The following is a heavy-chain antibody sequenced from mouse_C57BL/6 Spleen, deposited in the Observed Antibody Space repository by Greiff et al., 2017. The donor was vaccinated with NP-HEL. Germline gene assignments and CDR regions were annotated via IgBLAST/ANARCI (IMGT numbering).Heavy chain of an antibody. Sequence: EVKLVESEGGLVQPGSSMKLSCTASGFTFSDYYMAWVRPVPEKGLEWVANINYDGSSTYYLDSLKSRFIISRDNAKNILYLQMSSLKSEDTATYYCAREDYYGSSYVAYWGQGTLVTVSA. D-gene: IGHD1-1*01. CDR2: INYDGSST. V-gene: IGHV5-16*01. CDR1: GFTFSDYY. CDR3: AREDYYGSSYVAY. J-gene: IGHJ3*01.